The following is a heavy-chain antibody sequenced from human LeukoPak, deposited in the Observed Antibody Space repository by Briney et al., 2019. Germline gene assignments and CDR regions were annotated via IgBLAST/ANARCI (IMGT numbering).Heavy chain of an antibody. CDR2: IYHSGIT. J-gene: IGHJ4*02. V-gene: IGHV4-59*01. D-gene: IGHD6-13*01. Sequence: PSETLSLTCTVSGGSISSYYWSWIRQPPGKGLEWIGYIYHSGITNYNPSLKSRVTISVDTSKNQFSLKLNSVTAADTAVYYCARAASSWSFDYWGQGTLVTVSS. CDR1: GGSISSYY. CDR3: ARAASSWSFDY.